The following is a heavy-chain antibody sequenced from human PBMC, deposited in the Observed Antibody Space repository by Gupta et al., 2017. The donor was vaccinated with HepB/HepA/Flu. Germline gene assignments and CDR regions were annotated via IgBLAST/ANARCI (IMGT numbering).Heavy chain of an antibody. V-gene: IGHV1-18*01. CDR2: IDGYNGNT. CDR1: GYRFTSYG. D-gene: IGHD2/OR15-2a*01. J-gene: IGHJ5*02. CDR3: TRDPFMSP. Sequence: QIQLVQSGSEMKRPGASVRVCCKTSGYRFTSYGTNWVRQAPGQGLEWMGWIDGYNGNTNYTQKFQGRVAMTTDTSTNTAYMDLRNLTSGDTAIYYCTRDPFMSPWGQGTLVTVSS.